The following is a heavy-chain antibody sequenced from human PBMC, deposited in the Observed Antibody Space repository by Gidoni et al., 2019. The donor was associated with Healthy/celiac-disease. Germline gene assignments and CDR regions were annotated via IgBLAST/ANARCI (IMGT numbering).Heavy chain of an antibody. D-gene: IGHD3-10*01. V-gene: IGHV3-21*01. CDR2: ISSSSSYI. J-gene: IGHJ4*02. CDR3: ARDRARFVAYFDY. Sequence: EVQLVESGGGLVKPGGSLSLSCAASGITFSSSSMNWFRQAPGKGLEWVSSISSSSSYIYYADSVKGRFTISRDNAKNSLYLQMNSLRAEDTAVYYCARDRARFVAYFDYWGQGTLVTVSS. CDR1: GITFSSSS.